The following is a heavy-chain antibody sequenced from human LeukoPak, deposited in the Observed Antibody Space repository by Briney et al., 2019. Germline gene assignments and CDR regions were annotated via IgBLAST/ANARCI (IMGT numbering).Heavy chain of an antibody. V-gene: IGHV4-39*01. CDR2: IYYSGST. CDR3: ARLLDYGDLIFDY. CDR1: GGSIGSSSYY. J-gene: IGHJ4*02. Sequence: SETLSLTCTVSGGSIGSSSYYWGWIRQPPGKGLEWIGSIYYSGSTYYNPPLKSRVTISVDTSKNQFSLKLSSVTAADTAVYYCARLLDYGDLIFDYWGQGTLVTVSS. D-gene: IGHD4-17*01.